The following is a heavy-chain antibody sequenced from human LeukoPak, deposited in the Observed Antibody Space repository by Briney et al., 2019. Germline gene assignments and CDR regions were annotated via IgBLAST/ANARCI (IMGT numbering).Heavy chain of an antibody. J-gene: IGHJ5*02. D-gene: IGHD3-10*01. V-gene: IGHV3-53*01. CDR3: ARDVWFGESQRPWVDWFDP. CDR2: IYSGGST. Sequence: QPGGSLRLSCAASGFTVSSNYMSWVRQAPGKGLEWVSVIYSGGSTYYADSVKGRFTISRDNSKNTLYLQMNSLRAEDTAVYYCARDVWFGESQRPWVDWFDPWGQGTLVTVSS. CDR1: GFTVSSNY.